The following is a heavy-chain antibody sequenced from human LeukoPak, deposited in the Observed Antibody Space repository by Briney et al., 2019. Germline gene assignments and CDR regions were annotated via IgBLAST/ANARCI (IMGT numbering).Heavy chain of an antibody. CDR2: VQPDGSAK. CDR1: GFTYRSNW. J-gene: IGHJ1*01. V-gene: IGHV3-7*01. Sequence: SGGSLRPSCAASGFTYRSNWMNWVRQAPGKGLEWVAHVQPDGSAKIYADSVKGRFTISRDNAKDSVYLQMNSLRVEDTAVYYCARDFFGWSSLGHWGQGTLVTVSS. CDR3: ARDFFGWSSLGH. D-gene: IGHD6-19*01.